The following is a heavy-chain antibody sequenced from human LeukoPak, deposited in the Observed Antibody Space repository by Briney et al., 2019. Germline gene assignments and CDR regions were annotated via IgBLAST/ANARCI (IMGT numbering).Heavy chain of an antibody. CDR3: AKDLYGDGGYCFEY. D-gene: IGHD2-21*01. CDR2: IGGTGTVT. Sequence: GGSLRLSCAASGFTFSSFAMSWVRQAPGKGLEWVSSIGGTGTVTYYGDSVKGGFTIPRDNSKKTVHLEMSGLRADDTAVYYCAKDLYGDGGYCFEYWGQGTLVTVSS. V-gene: IGHV3-23*01. CDR1: GFTFSSFA. J-gene: IGHJ4*02.